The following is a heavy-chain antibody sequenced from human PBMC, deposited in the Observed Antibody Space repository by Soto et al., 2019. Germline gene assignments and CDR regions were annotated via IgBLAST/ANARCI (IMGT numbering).Heavy chain of an antibody. CDR1: GFTFSSYG. CDR2: ISYDGSNK. J-gene: IGHJ4*02. Sequence: GGSLRLSCAASGFTFSSYGMHWVRQAPGKGLEWVAVISYDGSNKYYADSVKGRFTISRDNSKNTLYLQMNSLRAEDTAVYYCAKISTVTYSGSYYTGDYWGQGTLVTVSS. CDR3: AKISTVTYSGSYYTGDY. D-gene: IGHD1-26*01. V-gene: IGHV3-30*18.